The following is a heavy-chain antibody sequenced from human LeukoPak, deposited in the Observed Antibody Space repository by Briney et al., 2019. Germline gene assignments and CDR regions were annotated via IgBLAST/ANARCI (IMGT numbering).Heavy chain of an antibody. J-gene: IGHJ4*02. CDR2: IYYSGRT. Sequence: SETLSLTCTVSGGSFSSYYWSWIRQPTGKGLEWIGYIYYSGRTSYNPSLKSRVTISVDTSKNQFSLKLSSVTAADTAVYYCARVYGRIDYWGQGTLVTVSS. D-gene: IGHD2-8*01. CDR1: GGSFSSYY. V-gene: IGHV4-59*12. CDR3: ARVYGRIDY.